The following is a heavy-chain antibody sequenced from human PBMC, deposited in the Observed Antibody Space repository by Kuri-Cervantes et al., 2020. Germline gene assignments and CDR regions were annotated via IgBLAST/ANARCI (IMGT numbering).Heavy chain of an antibody. V-gene: IGHV1-18*01. Sequence: ASVKVSCKASGYAFTSYDISWVRQAPGQGLEWMGWISAYNGNTNYAQKLQGRVTMTTDISTSTAYMELRSLRSDDTAVYYCARDEPHYYDSSGYYFDWGQGTLVTVSS. D-gene: IGHD3-22*01. J-gene: IGHJ4*02. CDR1: GYAFTSYD. CDR2: ISAYNGNT. CDR3: ARDEPHYYDSSGYYFD.